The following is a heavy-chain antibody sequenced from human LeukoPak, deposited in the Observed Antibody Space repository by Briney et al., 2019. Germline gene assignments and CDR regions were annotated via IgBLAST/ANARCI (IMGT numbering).Heavy chain of an antibody. V-gene: IGHV3-23*01. CDR1: GFTFSSYA. CDR3: ARDPSRSYYFDY. Sequence: PGGSLRLSCAASGFTFSSYAMSWVRQAPGKGLEWVSAISGSGGSTYYADSVKGRFTISRDNSKNTLYLQMNSLRAEDTAVYYCARDPSRSYYFDYWGQGTLVTVSS. J-gene: IGHJ4*02. CDR2: ISGSGGST. D-gene: IGHD3-3*01.